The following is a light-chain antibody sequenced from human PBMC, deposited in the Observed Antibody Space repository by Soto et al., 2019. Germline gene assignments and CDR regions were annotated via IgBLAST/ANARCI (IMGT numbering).Light chain of an antibody. CDR2: NTN. CDR3: AAWDDSLNGLV. CDR1: SYNIGSNT. Sequence: QSVLTQPPSASGTPGQRVTISCSGSSYNIGSNTVNWYQQLPGTAPKLLIYNTNQRPSGVPDRFSGSKSGTSASLAISGLQSEDEADYYCAAWDDSLNGLVFGTGTKLTVL. J-gene: IGLJ1*01. V-gene: IGLV1-44*01.